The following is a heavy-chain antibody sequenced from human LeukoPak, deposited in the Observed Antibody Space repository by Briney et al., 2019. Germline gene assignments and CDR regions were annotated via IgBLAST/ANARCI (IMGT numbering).Heavy chain of an antibody. V-gene: IGHV3-15*01. CDR2: IKRKTDGGTI. Sequence: GGSLRLSCVASGFTFSNAWMNWVRQAPGKGLEWVGRIKRKTDGGTIDYAVPVKDRFTISRDDSRDTFYLEMSSLKTEDTAVYFCTTDRYSSNWTADAFDIWGQGTMVTVSS. CDR3: TTDRYSSNWTADAFDI. D-gene: IGHD6-19*01. J-gene: IGHJ3*02. CDR1: GFTFSNAW.